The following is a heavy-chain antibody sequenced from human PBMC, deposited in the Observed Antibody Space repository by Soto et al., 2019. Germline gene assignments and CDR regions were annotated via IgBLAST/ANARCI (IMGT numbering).Heavy chain of an antibody. V-gene: IGHV4-59*01. CDR2: IYYSGYT. CDR3: ARCFSGNYPSRPEEQYYFDS. J-gene: IGHJ4*02. CDR1: GDSIRSYY. Sequence: SETLSLTCTVSGDSIRSYYWSWIRQPPGKGLEWIGYIYYSGYTSYKPSLKSRVTISVDTSKNQFSLKLNSVTAADKAVYYCARCFSGNYPSRPEEQYYFDSWGQGNLVTV. D-gene: IGHD1-26*01.